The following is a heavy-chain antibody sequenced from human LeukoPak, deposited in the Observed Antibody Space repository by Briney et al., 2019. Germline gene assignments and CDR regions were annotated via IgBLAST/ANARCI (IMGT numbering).Heavy chain of an antibody. D-gene: IGHD1-1*01. J-gene: IGHJ4*02. Sequence: GGSLRLSCAASGFTFSSYGMHWVRQAPGKGLEWVAVIWYDGSNKYYADSVKGRFTISRDNSKNTLYLQMNSLRAEATAVNYCARGTSGGYEGDYWGQGPLVTVSS. CDR1: GFTFSSYG. CDR3: ARGTSGGYEGDY. V-gene: IGHV3-33*01. CDR2: IWYDGSNK.